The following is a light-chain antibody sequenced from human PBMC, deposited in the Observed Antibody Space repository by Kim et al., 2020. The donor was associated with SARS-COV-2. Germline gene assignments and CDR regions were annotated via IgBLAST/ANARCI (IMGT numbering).Light chain of an antibody. Sequence: GHSVTISWTGTRSDVGGYNYVSWYQQHPGKAPKLMIYDVSKRPSGVPDRFSGSKSGNTASLTISGLQAEDEADYYCCSYAGSYTYVFGTGTKVTVL. CDR1: RSDVGGYNY. V-gene: IGLV2-11*01. CDR2: DVS. CDR3: CSYAGSYTYV. J-gene: IGLJ1*01.